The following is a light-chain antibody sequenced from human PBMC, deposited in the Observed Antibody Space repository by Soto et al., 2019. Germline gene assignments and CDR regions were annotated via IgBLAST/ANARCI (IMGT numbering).Light chain of an antibody. CDR3: CSYAGSNNYV. CDR2: EVS. J-gene: IGLJ1*01. V-gene: IGLV2-8*01. CDR1: SSDVGGYKY. Sequence: QSALTQPPSASGSPGQSVTISCTVTSSDVGGYKYVSWFQQHPGKAPKLMICEVSKRPSGVPDRFSGSRSGNTASLTVSGLQAEDEADYYCCSYAGSNNYVFGTGTKVTVL.